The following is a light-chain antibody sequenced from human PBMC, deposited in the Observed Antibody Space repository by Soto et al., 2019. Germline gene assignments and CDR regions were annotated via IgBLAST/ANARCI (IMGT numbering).Light chain of an antibody. Sequence: EIVLTQSPGTLSLSPGERATLSCGASQSVSSNYLAWYQHKPGQAPRLLIYGASSRATGIPDRLNGSGSGTDFTLTISRLEPENFAVFYCQQYGVSPQTFGQGTNVEIK. V-gene: IGKV3-20*01. CDR1: QSVSSNY. J-gene: IGKJ1*01. CDR2: GAS. CDR3: QQYGVSPQT.